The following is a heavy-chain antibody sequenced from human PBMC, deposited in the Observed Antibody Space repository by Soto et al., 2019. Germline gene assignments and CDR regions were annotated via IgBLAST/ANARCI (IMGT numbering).Heavy chain of an antibody. V-gene: IGHV3-9*01. D-gene: IGHD2-21*02. CDR2: ISWNSGSI. CDR1: GFTFDDYA. Sequence: VQLVESGGGLVQPGRSLRLSCAASGFTFDDYAMHWVRQAPGKGLEWVSGISWNSGSIGYADSVKGRFTISRDNAKNSLYLQMNSLRAEDTALYYCAKSPYTVVTPLYFDYWGQGTLVTVSS. J-gene: IGHJ4*02. CDR3: AKSPYTVVTPLYFDY.